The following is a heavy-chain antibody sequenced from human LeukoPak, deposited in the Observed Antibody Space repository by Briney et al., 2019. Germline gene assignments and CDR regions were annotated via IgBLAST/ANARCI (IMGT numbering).Heavy chain of an antibody. Sequence: GGSLRLSCAASGFTVSSNYMSWVRQAPGKGLEWVSVIYSGGSTYYADSVKGRFTISRDNSKNTLFLQMNSLRAEDTAVYYCARGGYSSSWYHFDYWGQGTLVTVSS. CDR2: IYSGGST. D-gene: IGHD6-13*01. V-gene: IGHV3-53*01. CDR1: GFTVSSNY. CDR3: ARGGYSSSWYHFDY. J-gene: IGHJ4*02.